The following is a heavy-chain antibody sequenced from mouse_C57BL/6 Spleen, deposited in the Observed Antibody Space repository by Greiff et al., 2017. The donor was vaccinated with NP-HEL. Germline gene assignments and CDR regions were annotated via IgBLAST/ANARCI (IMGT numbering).Heavy chain of an antibody. CDR1: GFNIKDYY. V-gene: IGHV14-2*01. CDR2: IDPEDGET. J-gene: IGHJ3*01. Sequence: DVKLQESGAELVKPGASVKLSCTASGFNIKDYYMHWVKQRTEQGLEWIGRIDPEDGETKYAPKFQGKATITADTSSNTAYLQLSSLTSEDTAVYYCAREVYYGYDGPTWFAYWGQGTLVTVSA. CDR3: AREVYYGYDGPTWFAY. D-gene: IGHD2-2*01.